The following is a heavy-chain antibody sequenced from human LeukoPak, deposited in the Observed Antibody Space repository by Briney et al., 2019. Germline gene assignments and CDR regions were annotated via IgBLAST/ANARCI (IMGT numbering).Heavy chain of an antibody. J-gene: IGHJ4*02. CDR3: ARTVVVITSPGVYFDY. Sequence: ASVKVSCKASGYRFTGYYMHWVRQAPGQGLEWMGWIKPNSGGTNYAQKFQGRVTMTRDTSISTAYMELSRLRSDDTAVYYCARTVVVITSPGVYFDYWGQGTLVTVSS. CDR2: IKPNSGGT. D-gene: IGHD3-22*01. V-gene: IGHV1-2*02. CDR1: GYRFTGYY.